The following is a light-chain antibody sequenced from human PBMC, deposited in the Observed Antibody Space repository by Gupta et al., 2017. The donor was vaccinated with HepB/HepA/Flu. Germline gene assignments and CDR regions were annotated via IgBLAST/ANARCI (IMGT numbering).Light chain of an antibody. V-gene: IGKV2-28*01. CDR1: QSLVHSNGYNY. J-gene: IGKJ2*02. CDR2: LGS. CDR3: RQALESPRT. Sequence: DIVMTQSPLSLPVTPGEPASISCRSSQSLVHSNGYNYLDWYLQKPGQSPQLLIYLGSNRASGVPDRFSGSGSGADFTLKISRVEADDVGVYYCRQALESPRTFGQWTKLEIK.